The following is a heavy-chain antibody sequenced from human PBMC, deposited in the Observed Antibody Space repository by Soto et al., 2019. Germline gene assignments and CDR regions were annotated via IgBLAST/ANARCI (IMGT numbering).Heavy chain of an antibody. V-gene: IGHV3-11*01. J-gene: IGHJ4*02. D-gene: IGHD2-8*01. CDR2: ISSRSSTI. Sequence: GGSLRLSCAAAGFTFSDYYMSWIRQAPGKGLEWVSYISSRSSTIFYADSVKGRFTISRDNVKNSLYLQMNSLRAEDTAVYYCASGTIGAYFVYWGQEILFTLSS. CDR3: ASGTIGAYFVY. CDR1: GFTFSDYY.